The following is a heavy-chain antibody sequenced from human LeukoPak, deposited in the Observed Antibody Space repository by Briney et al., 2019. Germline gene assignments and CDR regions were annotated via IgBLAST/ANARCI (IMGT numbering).Heavy chain of an antibody. Sequence: SETLSLTCTVSGGSISSSTYYWGWIRQSPGKGLEWIGNIYYSGNTYYNPSLKSRVTISVDTSKNQFSLKLSSVTAADTAVYYCVLDYGDYAFDYWGQGTLATVSS. CDR2: IYYSGNT. CDR1: GGSISSSTYY. J-gene: IGHJ4*02. CDR3: VLDYGDYAFDY. D-gene: IGHD4-17*01. V-gene: IGHV4-39*01.